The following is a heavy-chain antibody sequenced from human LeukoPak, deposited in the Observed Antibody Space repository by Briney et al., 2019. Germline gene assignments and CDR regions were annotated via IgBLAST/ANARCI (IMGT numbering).Heavy chain of an antibody. V-gene: IGHV3-30*06. Sequence: GRSLRLSCAASGFTFSSYGMHWVRQAPGKGLEWVSLIPSGGTYEYYADSVKGRFTISRDNSKNTLYLQLNSLRAEDTAVYYCARGEVRDGEWFDPWGQGTLVTVSS. CDR1: GFTFSSYG. CDR2: IPSGGTYE. J-gene: IGHJ5*02. CDR3: ARGEVRDGEWFDP. D-gene: IGHD3-10*01.